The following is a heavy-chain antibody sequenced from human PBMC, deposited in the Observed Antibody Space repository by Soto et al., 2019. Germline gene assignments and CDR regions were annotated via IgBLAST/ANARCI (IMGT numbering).Heavy chain of an antibody. D-gene: IGHD3-10*01. CDR2: IDPSDSYT. V-gene: IGHV5-10-1*01. CDR1: GYSLTSYW. J-gene: IGHJ4*02. Sequence: PXEFLKISDQGSGYSLTSYWITWVRQMPGKGLEWMGRIDPSDSYTNYSPSFQGHVTISVDESTSTAHLQWSSLKASDIATYYCARHEEEGPLHYWGQGTPVTVSS. CDR3: ARHEEEGPLHY.